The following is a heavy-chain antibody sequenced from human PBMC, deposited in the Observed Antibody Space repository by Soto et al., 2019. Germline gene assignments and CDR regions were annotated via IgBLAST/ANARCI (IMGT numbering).Heavy chain of an antibody. CDR2: IKQDGSEK. CDR1: GFTFSSYL. V-gene: IGHV3-7*01. D-gene: IGHD2-15*01. CDR3: ARVSCSGGSCYPPAY. Sequence: EVQLAESGGGLVQPGGSLRLSCATSGFTFSSYLMSWVRQVPGKGLEWVASIKQDGSEKYYVDSVKGRFTISRDNAKNSLYLQMNSLRAEDTAIYYCARVSCSGGSCYPPAYWGQGTLVTVSS. J-gene: IGHJ4*02.